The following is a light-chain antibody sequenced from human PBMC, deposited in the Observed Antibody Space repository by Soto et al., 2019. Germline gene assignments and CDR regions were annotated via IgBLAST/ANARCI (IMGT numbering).Light chain of an antibody. J-gene: IGLJ2*01. CDR1: SSSIGSNT. CDR2: GHN. Sequence: QSVLTQPPSASGTPGQRVTISCSGSSSSIGSNTVNWYQQLPGTAPKLLIYGHNQRPSGVPDRVSGSKSGTSASLAISGLQSEDEADYYCAAWDDSLNGRVFGGGTKLTVL. V-gene: IGLV1-44*01. CDR3: AAWDDSLNGRV.